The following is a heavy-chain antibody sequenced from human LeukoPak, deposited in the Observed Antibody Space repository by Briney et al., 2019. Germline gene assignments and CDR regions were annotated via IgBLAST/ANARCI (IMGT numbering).Heavy chain of an antibody. CDR3: ARVIVFRGYMDV. J-gene: IGHJ6*03. V-gene: IGHV3-21*01. CDR1: GFTFSSYN. D-gene: IGHD1-26*01. Sequence: GGSLRLSCAASGFTFSSYNMNWVRQAPGTGLEWVSYISSSSSYIYYADSVKGRFTISRDNAKNSLYLQMNSLRAEDTAVYYCARVIVFRGYMDVWGKGTTVTVSS. CDR2: ISSSSSYI.